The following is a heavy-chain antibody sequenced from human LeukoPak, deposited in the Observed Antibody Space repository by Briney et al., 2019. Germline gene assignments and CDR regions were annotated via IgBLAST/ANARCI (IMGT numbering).Heavy chain of an antibody. CDR2: ISGSGGST. CDR3: AKEQNTYSSSPPDY. Sequence: SGGSLRLSCAASGFTFSSYAMSWVRQAPGKGLEWVSVISGSGGSTYYADSVKGRFTISRDNSKNTLYLQMNSLRAEDTAVYYCAKEQNTYSSSPPDYWGQGTLVTVSS. V-gene: IGHV3-23*01. J-gene: IGHJ4*02. D-gene: IGHD6-13*01. CDR1: GFTFSSYA.